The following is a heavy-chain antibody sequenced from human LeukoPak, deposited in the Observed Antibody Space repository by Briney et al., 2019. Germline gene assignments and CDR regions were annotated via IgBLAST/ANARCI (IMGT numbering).Heavy chain of an antibody. CDR2: IYPGDSDA. CDR3: ARRSSSWYNY. D-gene: IGHD6-13*01. J-gene: IGHJ4*02. V-gene: IGHV5-51*01. CDR1: GYSFTSYW. Sequence: GESLQISCKGSGYSFTSYWIGWGRQMPGKGLEWMGTIYPGDSDARYSPSFQGQVTISADKSISTAYLQWSSLKASDTAMYYCARRSSSWYNYWGQGTLVTVSS.